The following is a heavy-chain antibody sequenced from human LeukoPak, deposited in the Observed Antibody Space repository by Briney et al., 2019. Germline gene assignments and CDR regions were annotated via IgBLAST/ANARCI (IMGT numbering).Heavy chain of an antibody. V-gene: IGHV3-74*01. CDR1: GFTFSNFW. CDR2: ITSDGSNI. CDR3: ARDESQAILRYFDWFRY. Sequence: GGSLRLSCAASGFTFSNFWLQWVRQAPGKGLEWVSLITSDGSNINYADSVQGRFTISRDNAKNTLYLQMNSLRAEDTAVYYSARDESQAILRYFDWFRYWGQGTLVTVSS. D-gene: IGHD3-9*01. J-gene: IGHJ4*02.